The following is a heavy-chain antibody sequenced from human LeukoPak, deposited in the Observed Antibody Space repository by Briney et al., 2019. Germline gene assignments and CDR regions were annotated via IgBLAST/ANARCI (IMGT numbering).Heavy chain of an antibody. Sequence: GGSLRLSCVVSGFTFSSYSMNWVRQAPGKGLEWVSYISSSSSTIYYADSVKGRFTISRDNAKNSLYLQMNSLRAEDTAVYYCARAPMVRGVIIYYYYYMDVWGKGTTVTVSS. V-gene: IGHV3-48*01. J-gene: IGHJ6*03. D-gene: IGHD3-10*01. CDR3: ARAPMVRGVIIYYYYYMDV. CDR1: GFTFSSYS. CDR2: ISSSSSTI.